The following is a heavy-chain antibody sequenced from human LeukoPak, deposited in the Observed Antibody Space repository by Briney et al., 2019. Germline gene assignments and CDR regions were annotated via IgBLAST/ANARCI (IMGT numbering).Heavy chain of an antibody. D-gene: IGHD2-21*02. CDR3: ARTYMTSARFDP. V-gene: IGHV4-31*03. CDR2: IHYTGST. J-gene: IGHJ5*02. Sequence: SETLSLTCTVSGGSISSGGYYWSWIRQHPGKGLEWIGYIHYTGSTYYNASIKSRVTISVDTSKNQFSLKLSSVTAADTAVYYCARTYMTSARFDPWGQGTLVTVSS. CDR1: GGSISSGGYY.